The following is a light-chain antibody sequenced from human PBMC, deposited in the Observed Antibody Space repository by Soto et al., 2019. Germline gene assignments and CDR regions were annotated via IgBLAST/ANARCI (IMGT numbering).Light chain of an antibody. J-gene: IGKJ1*01. CDR2: KAS. CDR3: QQYNSNSRT. Sequence: DIQMTQSPSTLSASVGDRVTITCRASQSISSWLAWYQQKPGKAPKLLIYKASSLESGVPSRFSRSGSGTEFTLAISSLQSDDSATYYCQQYNSNSRTFGQGTKVEIK. CDR1: QSISSW. V-gene: IGKV1-5*03.